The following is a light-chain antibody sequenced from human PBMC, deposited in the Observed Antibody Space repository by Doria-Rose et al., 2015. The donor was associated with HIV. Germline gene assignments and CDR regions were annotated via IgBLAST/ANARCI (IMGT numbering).Light chain of an antibody. CDR1: QSFSSTY. J-gene: IGKJ1*01. CDR2: DGS. V-gene: IGKV3-20*01. Sequence: EIVLTQSPGTLSLSPGERATLSCRASQSFSSTYLAWYQQKPGQAHSLLIYDGSNRATGIPDRFSASGSGTDFTLTINRLEPEDFALYYCHQYGTSWTFGQGTKVEI. CDR3: HQYGTSWT.